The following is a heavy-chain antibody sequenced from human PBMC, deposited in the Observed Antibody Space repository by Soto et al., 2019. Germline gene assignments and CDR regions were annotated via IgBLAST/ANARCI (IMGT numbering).Heavy chain of an antibody. D-gene: IGHD6-19*01. CDR3: ARSGSGRGWF. Sequence: PSETLSLTCTVSGGSVSSGRYYWSWIRQPPGKGLEWIGYIYYSGSTKYNPSLKSRVTISVDTSKNQFSLKLTSMTAAETAVYYCARSGSGRGWFGGRGTLVTV. CDR2: IYYSGST. J-gene: IGHJ4*02. CDR1: GGSVSSGRYY. V-gene: IGHV4-61*01.